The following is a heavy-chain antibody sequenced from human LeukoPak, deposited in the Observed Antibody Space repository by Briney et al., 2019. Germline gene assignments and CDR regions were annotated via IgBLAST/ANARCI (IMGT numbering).Heavy chain of an antibody. Sequence: PGGSLRLSCAASGFTFSSYSMNWVRQAPGKGLEWVSSISSSSSYIYYADSVKGRFTISRDNAKNSLHLQMNSLRAEDTAVYYCARAREWCSSTSCHDDAFDIWGQGTMVTVSS. D-gene: IGHD2-2*01. V-gene: IGHV3-21*01. J-gene: IGHJ3*02. CDR1: GFTFSSYS. CDR2: ISSSSSYI. CDR3: ARAREWCSSTSCHDDAFDI.